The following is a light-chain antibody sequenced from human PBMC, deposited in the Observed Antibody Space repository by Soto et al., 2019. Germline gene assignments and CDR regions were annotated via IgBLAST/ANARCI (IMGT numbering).Light chain of an antibody. V-gene: IGLV2-14*01. Sequence: QSALTQPASVSGSPGQSITISCTGTSSDVGGYNYVSWYHQHPGKAPKLMIYDVSNRPSGVSNRFSGSKSGNTAGLTISGLQAEDEAEYYCSSDTSSSTHVLGTGSKRTVL. J-gene: IGLJ1*01. CDR1: SSDVGGYNY. CDR3: SSDTSSSTHV. CDR2: DVS.